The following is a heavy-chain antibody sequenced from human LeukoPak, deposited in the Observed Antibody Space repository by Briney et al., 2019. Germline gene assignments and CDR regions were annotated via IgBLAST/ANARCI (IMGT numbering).Heavy chain of an antibody. J-gene: IGHJ4*02. CDR2: INPNSGGT. CDR1: GYTLTGYY. V-gene: IGHV1-2*06. CDR3: ARGEVAAAGSIDY. D-gene: IGHD6-13*01. Sequence: ASVKVSCKASGYTLTGYYMHWVRQAPGQGLEWMGRINPNSGGTNYAQKFQGRVTMTRDTSISTAYMELSRLRSDDTAVYYCARGEVAAAGSIDYWGQGTLVTVSS.